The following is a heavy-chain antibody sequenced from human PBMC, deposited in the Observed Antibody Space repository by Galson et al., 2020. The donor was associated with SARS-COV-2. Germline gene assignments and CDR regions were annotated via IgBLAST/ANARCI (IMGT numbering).Heavy chain of an antibody. V-gene: IGHV4-39*01. Sequence: SETLSLTCTVSGGTISNSSYYWGWIRQPPGKGLEWIGSLYYSGSTYYNPSLKSRVTISVDTSKNQFSLKLSSVTAADTAVYYCARLLDCSGGSCPHNWFDPWGQGTLVTVSS. CDR1: GGTISNSSYY. CDR2: LYYSGST. CDR3: ARLLDCSGGSCPHNWFDP. D-gene: IGHD2-15*01. J-gene: IGHJ5*02.